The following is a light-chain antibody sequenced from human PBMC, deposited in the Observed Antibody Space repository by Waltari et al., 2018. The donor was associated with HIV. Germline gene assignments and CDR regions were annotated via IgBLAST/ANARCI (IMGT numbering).Light chain of an antibody. CDR3: QSTDYDGTWV. CDR1: ALPKKY. V-gene: IGLV3-25*03. CDR2: KDI. J-gene: IGLJ3*02. Sequence: SYDLTQTPSVSVSPGQTARINCSRGALPKKYSSWYRQKAGLAPMLLIYKDIERPSGNPERISGSGSGTGVTLTITDVQAEDEGDYFCQSTDYDGTWVFGGGTKLTVL.